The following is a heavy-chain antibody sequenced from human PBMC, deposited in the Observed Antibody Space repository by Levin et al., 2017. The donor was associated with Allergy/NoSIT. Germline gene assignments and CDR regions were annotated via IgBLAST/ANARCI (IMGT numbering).Heavy chain of an antibody. D-gene: IGHD2-15*01. V-gene: IGHV3-23*01. Sequence: GESLKISCAASGLTFSRYAVNWVRRAPGKGLEWVSVISGSGESTYYADSVKGRFTISRDNSKNTVFLQMNSLRVEDKAIYYCAKDSLHEEVSANFWYFDLWGRGTQVTVSS. CDR1: GLTFSRYA. J-gene: IGHJ2*01. CDR2: ISGSGEST. CDR3: AKDSLHEEVSANFWYFDL.